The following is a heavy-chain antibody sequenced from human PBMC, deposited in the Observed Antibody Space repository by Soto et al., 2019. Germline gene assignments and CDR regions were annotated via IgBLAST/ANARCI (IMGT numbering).Heavy chain of an antibody. V-gene: IGHV1-69*13. CDR1: GATYSTSA. D-gene: IGHD5-18*01. Sequence: ASVKVSCKASGATYSTSAISWVRQAPGQGLEWMGGINPILGTPDYAHKFQGRVTITADESTSTVYMELRSLRSDDTAVYYCARDTAMARWDYWGQGTLVTVSS. CDR3: ARDTAMARWDY. J-gene: IGHJ4*02. CDR2: INPILGTP.